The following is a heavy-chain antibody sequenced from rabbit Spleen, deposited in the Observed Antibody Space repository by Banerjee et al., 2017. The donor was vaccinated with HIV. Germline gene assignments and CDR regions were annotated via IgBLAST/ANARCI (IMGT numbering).Heavy chain of an antibody. J-gene: IGHJ6*01. CDR2: IDPIFGNT. D-gene: IGHD8-1*01. CDR3: ARDGAGGSYFAL. Sequence: QEHLVESGGGLVKPGASLTLTCEASGFDFSSYGVSWVRQAPGKGLEWIGYIDPIFGNTYYASWVNGRFSISRENAQNTVFLQMTSLTAADTATYFCARDGAGGSYFALWGPGTLVTVS. CDR1: GFDFSSYG. V-gene: IGHV1S47*01.